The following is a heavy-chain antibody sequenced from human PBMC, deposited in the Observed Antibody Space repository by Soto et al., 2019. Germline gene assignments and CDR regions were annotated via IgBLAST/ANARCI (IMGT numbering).Heavy chain of an antibody. CDR2: INLNSGGA. V-gene: IGHV1-2*02. D-gene: IGHD2-15*01. Sequence: ASVEVSCKASGYTFTGYYFHWVRQVPGQGLEWVGWINLNSGGAIYAKNFQCIVTMTRDTSLSTAYSERSSLGSDDAAMYYCPRRNLPRPGSAFQLWGQGAM. CDR1: GYTFTGYY. CDR3: PRRNLPRPGSAFQL. J-gene: IGHJ3*01.